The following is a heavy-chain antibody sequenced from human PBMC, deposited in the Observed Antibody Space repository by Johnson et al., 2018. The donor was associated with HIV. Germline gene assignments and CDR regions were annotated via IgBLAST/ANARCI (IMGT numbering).Heavy chain of an antibody. Sequence: QMQLVESGGGVVQPGKSLTLSCVGSGLSFSNFGIHWVRQAPGKGPEWVAVISFDGNLKKYADSVKGRFTISRDNSKSTLYLQMNCLIPEDTAVYYCCDGSGTYDGPAFDIWGQGTVVIVSS. CDR1: GLSFSNFG. D-gene: IGHD3-10*01. J-gene: IGHJ3*02. CDR3: CDGSGTYDGPAFDI. V-gene: IGHV3-30*03. CDR2: ISFDGNLK.